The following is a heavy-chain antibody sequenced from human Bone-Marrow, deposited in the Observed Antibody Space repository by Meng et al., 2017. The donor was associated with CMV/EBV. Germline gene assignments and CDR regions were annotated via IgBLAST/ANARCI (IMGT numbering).Heavy chain of an antibody. CDR3: ARHAFEVDVVATVDY. Sequence: GSFSRSSYYWGWIRQPPGKGLEWFGSVYYSGSTYYNPSLKSRVTISVDTSKNQFSLKLSSVTAADTAVYYCARHAFEVDVVATVDYWGQGTLVTVSS. J-gene: IGHJ4*02. CDR2: VYYSGST. CDR1: GSFSRSSYY. D-gene: IGHD5-12*01. V-gene: IGHV4-39*01.